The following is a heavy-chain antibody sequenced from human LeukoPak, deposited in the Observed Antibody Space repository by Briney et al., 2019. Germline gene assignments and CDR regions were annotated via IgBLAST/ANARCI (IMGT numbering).Heavy chain of an antibody. CDR2: INPNSGVT. CDR3: ARAGYCSGGSCPYNWFDP. V-gene: IGHV1-2*02. D-gene: IGHD2-15*01. J-gene: IGHJ5*02. Sequence: VASVKVSCKASGYTFTAYYMHWVRQAPGQGLEWMGWINPNSGVTHYPQKFQGRVTMTRDTSIRTAYMEVSRLTSDDTAVYYCARAGYCSGGSCPYNWFDPWSQGTLVTVSS. CDR1: GYTFTAYY.